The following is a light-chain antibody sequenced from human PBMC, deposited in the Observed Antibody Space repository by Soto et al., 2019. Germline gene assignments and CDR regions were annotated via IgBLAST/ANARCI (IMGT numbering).Light chain of an antibody. J-gene: IGLJ1*01. CDR1: NSDVGGYNY. CDR3: SSYTSSNTLV. CDR2: DVS. Sequence: QSVLTQPASVSGSPGQSITISCTGTNSDVGGYNYVSWYQQHLGKAPKLIIYDVSNRPSVVSNRFSASKSGNTASLTISGLQAEDEADYYCSSYTSSNTLVFGTGTKLTVL. V-gene: IGLV2-14*01.